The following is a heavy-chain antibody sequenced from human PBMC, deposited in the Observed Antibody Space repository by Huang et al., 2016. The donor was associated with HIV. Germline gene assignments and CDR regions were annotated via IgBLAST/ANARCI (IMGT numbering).Heavy chain of an antibody. CDR1: GFTFSDYY. J-gene: IGHJ4*02. Sequence: QVQLVESGGGLVKPGGSLRLSCAASGFTFSDYYMSWIRQGRGKGLEWVSLISISGSTIYYADSVKGRFTISRDNAKNSLYLQMNNLRADDTAVYYCARERMVGSTGIFDYWGQGTLVTVSS. D-gene: IGHD1-26*01. CDR3: ARERMVGSTGIFDY. CDR2: ISISGSTI. V-gene: IGHV3-11*01.